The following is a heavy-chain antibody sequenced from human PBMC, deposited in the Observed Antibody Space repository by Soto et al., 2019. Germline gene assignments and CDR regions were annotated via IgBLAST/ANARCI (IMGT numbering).Heavy chain of an antibody. J-gene: IGHJ4*02. V-gene: IGHV3-30*18. CDR3: AKGLGVAWELPDY. D-gene: IGHD1-26*01. CDR2: ISYDGSKR. CDR1: GFTFSNYG. Sequence: GGSLRLSCAASGFTFSNYGMHWVRQAPGKGLEWVAVISYDGSKRYSPDSVKGRFTISRDNSKNTLYLQINSLRAEDTAVYYCAKGLGVAWELPDYWGQGTLVTVSS.